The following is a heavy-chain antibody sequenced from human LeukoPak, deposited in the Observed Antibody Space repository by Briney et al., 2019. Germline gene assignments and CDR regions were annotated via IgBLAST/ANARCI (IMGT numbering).Heavy chain of an antibody. V-gene: IGHV4-39*07. D-gene: IGHD6-19*01. Sequence: SETLSLTCTVSGGSISISGYYWGWIRQPPGKGLEWIGSIYYTGNTYYNPSLKSRVTISVDTSKNQFSLKLSSVTAADTAVYYCARDSGWYGNDYWGQGTLVTVSS. CDR3: ARDSGWYGNDY. J-gene: IGHJ4*02. CDR2: IYYTGNT. CDR1: GGSISISGYY.